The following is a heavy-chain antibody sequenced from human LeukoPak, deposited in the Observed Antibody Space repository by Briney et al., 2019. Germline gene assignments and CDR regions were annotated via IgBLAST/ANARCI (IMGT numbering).Heavy chain of an antibody. CDR1: GYTFTSYD. CDR3: ARGYCSSTSCRGGWFDP. D-gene: IGHD2-2*01. Sequence: GASVKVSCKASGYTFTSYDINWVRQATGQGLEWMGWMNPNSGDTGYAQKFQGRVIMTRNTSISTAYMELSSLRSEDTAVYYCARGYCSSTSCRGGWFDPWGQGTLVTVSS. J-gene: IGHJ5*02. V-gene: IGHV1-8*01. CDR2: MNPNSGDT.